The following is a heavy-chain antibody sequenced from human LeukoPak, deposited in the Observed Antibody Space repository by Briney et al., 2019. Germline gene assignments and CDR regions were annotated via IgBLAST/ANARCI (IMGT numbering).Heavy chain of an antibody. Sequence: ASVKVSCTASGYTFTSYYMHWVRQAPGQGLEWMGIINPSGGSTSYAQKFQSRVTMTRDTSTSTVYMELSSLRSEDTAVYYCARDAYYDSSGYVGGAFDIWGQGTMVTVSS. CDR2: INPSGGST. J-gene: IGHJ3*02. D-gene: IGHD3-22*01. CDR3: ARDAYYDSSGYVGGAFDI. CDR1: GYTFTSYY. V-gene: IGHV1-46*01.